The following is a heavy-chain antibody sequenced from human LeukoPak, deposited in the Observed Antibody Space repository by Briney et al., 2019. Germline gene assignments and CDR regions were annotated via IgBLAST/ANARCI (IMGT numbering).Heavy chain of an antibody. CDR1: GFTFSSYS. Sequence: GGSLRLSCAASGFTFSSYSMNWVRQAPGKGLEWVSSISSSSSYIYYADSVKGRFTISRDNAKNSLYLQMNSLRAEDTAVYYCARGPYCSSTSCYGAFDIWGQGTMVTVSS. CDR2: ISSSSSYI. J-gene: IGHJ3*02. D-gene: IGHD2-2*01. V-gene: IGHV3-21*01. CDR3: ARGPYCSSTSCYGAFDI.